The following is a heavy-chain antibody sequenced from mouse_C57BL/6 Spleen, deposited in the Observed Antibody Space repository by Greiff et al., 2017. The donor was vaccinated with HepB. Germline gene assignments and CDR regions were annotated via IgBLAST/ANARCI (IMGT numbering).Heavy chain of an antibody. V-gene: IGHV14-4*01. CDR3: TRVWLRHFDY. CDR2: IDPENGDT. Sequence: EVQLQQSGAELVRPGASVKLSCTASGFNIKDDYMHWVKQRPEQGLEWIGWIDPENGDTEYASKFQGKATITADTSSNTAYLQLSSLTSEDTAVYYCTRVWLRHFDYWGQGTTLTVSS. J-gene: IGHJ2*01. CDR1: GFNIKDDY. D-gene: IGHD2-2*01.